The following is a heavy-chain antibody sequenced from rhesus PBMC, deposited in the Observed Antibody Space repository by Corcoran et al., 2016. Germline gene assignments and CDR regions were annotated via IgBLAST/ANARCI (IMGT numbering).Heavy chain of an antibody. CDR1: GFTFSSYD. V-gene: IGHV3-100*01. D-gene: IGHD6S26*01. Sequence: EVQLVESGGGLVKPGGSLRLSCVASGFTFSSYDMPWVRHAPGNGLVWVSLIIETGVTKYYANSVKGRFTISRDNAKNSLFLQMNSLRAEDTAVYYCTRERYSSGWSPYFDYWGQGVLVTVSS. J-gene: IGHJ4*01. CDR3: TRERYSSGWSPYFDY. CDR2: IIETGVTK.